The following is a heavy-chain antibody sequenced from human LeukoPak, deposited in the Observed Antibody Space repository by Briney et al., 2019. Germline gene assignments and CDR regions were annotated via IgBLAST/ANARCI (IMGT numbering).Heavy chain of an antibody. D-gene: IGHD3-9*01. CDR1: GFTISNNY. Sequence: GGSLRLSCAASGFTISNNYMSWVRQAPGKGLEWVAFIRYDGSNKYYADSVKGRFTISRDNSKNTLYLQMNSLRAEDTAVYYCAKSSKYYDILTGYGESYYFDYWGQGTLVTVSS. V-gene: IGHV3-30*02. J-gene: IGHJ4*02. CDR2: IRYDGSNK. CDR3: AKSSKYYDILTGYGESYYFDY.